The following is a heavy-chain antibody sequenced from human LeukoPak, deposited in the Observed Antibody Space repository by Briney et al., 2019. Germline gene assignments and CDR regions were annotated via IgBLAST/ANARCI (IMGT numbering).Heavy chain of an antibody. CDR1: GFTFTSYE. V-gene: IGHV3-48*03. CDR3: ASVLPSGPPDY. D-gene: IGHD2-8*02. J-gene: IGHJ4*02. CDR2: ISSSGSTM. Sequence: GGSLRLSCAASGFTFTSYEMNCISSSGSTMYYADSVEGRFTISRDNAKNSLYLQMNSLRADDTAVYYCASVLPSGPPDYWGQGTLVTVSS.